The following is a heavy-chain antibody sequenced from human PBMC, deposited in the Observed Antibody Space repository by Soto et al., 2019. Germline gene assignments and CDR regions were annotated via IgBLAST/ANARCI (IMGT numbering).Heavy chain of an antibody. CDR3: AGRTVTTPNWFDP. CDR2: IYYSGST. CDR1: GGSISSSSYY. D-gene: IGHD4-4*01. Sequence: SETLSLTCTVSGGSISSSSYYWGWIHQPPGKGLEWIGSIYYSGSTYYNPSLKSRVTISVDTSKNQFSLKLSSVTAADTAVYYCAGRTVTTPNWFDPWGQGTLVTVSS. V-gene: IGHV4-39*01. J-gene: IGHJ5*02.